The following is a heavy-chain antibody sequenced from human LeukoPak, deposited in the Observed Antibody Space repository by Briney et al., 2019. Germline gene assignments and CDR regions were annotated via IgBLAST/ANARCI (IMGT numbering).Heavy chain of an antibody. CDR3: ARKKTYDFWGGYYLAGYYYYGMDV. CDR1: GYTFTSYD. Sequence: ASVKVSCKASGYTFTSYDINWVRQATGQGLEWMGWMNPNSGNTGYAQKFQGRVTMTRNTSISTAYMELSSLRSEDTAVYYCARKKTYDFWGGYYLAGYYYYGMDVWGQGTTVTVSS. CDR2: MNPNSGNT. D-gene: IGHD3-3*01. V-gene: IGHV1-8*01. J-gene: IGHJ6*02.